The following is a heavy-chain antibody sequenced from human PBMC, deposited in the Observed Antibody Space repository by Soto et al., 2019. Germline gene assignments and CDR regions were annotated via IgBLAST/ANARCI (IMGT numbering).Heavy chain of an antibody. D-gene: IGHD3-10*01. Sequence: SETLSLTCAVSGGSISSSNWWSWVRQPPGKGLEGMGEIYHSGSTNYNPSLKSRVTISVDKSKNQFSLKLSSVTAADTAVYYCARAILLWFGELSDYYYGMDVWGQGTTVTVSS. CDR2: IYHSGST. CDR3: ARAILLWFGELSDYYYGMDV. CDR1: GGSISSSNW. J-gene: IGHJ6*02. V-gene: IGHV4-4*02.